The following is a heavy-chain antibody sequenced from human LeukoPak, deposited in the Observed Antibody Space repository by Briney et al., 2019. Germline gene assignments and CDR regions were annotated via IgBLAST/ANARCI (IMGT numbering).Heavy chain of an antibody. Sequence: KPGGSLRLSCAASGFTFSSYSMNWVRQAPGKGLEWVSSISSSSSYIYYADSVKGRFTISRDNAKNSLYLQMNSLGAEDTAVYYCARYLSGSLTIDYWGQGTLVTVSS. J-gene: IGHJ4*02. D-gene: IGHD1-26*01. V-gene: IGHV3-21*01. CDR3: ARYLSGSLTIDY. CDR2: ISSSSSYI. CDR1: GFTFSSYS.